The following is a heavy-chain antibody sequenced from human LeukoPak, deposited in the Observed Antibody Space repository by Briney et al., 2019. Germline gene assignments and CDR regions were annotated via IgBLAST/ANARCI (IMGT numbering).Heavy chain of an antibody. CDR3: ASYGSGSYRFDP. Sequence: SETLSLTCTVSGGSISSGNYYWSWIRQHPGKGLEWIGYIHHGGSTYYNPSLKSRVIISVDTSKNQFSLKLNSVTAADTAVYYCASYGSGSYRFDPWGQGTLVTVSS. CDR2: IHHGGST. J-gene: IGHJ5*02. V-gene: IGHV4-31*03. D-gene: IGHD3-10*01. CDR1: GGSISSGNYY.